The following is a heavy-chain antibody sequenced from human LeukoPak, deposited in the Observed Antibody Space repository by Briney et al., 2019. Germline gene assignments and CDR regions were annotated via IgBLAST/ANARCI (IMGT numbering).Heavy chain of an antibody. CDR2: IYHSGST. CDR3: ARADSGWLFDY. J-gene: IGHJ4*02. CDR1: GGSIRSSNW. D-gene: IGHD6-19*01. V-gene: IGHV4-4*02. Sequence: PSGTLSLTCAVSGGSIRSSNWWSWVRQPPGKGLEWIGEIYHSGSTNFNPSLRGRVTISVDKSKNQFSLKLTSVTAADTAVYYCARADSGWLFDYWGQGTLVTVSS.